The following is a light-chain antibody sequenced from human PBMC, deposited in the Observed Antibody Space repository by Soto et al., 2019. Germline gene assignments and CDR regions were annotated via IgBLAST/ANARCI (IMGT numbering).Light chain of an antibody. J-gene: IGLJ1*01. CDR3: QSYDSSPSGYV. CDR1: SSNIGAGYD. Sequence: QSVLTQSPSVSGAPGQTVTISCTGSSSNIGAGYDVHWYQQLPGTAPKLLIYANKNRPAGVPDRFSASKSGTSASLAITGLHADDEADYYCQSYDSSPSGYVFGTGTKLTVL. V-gene: IGLV1-40*01. CDR2: ANK.